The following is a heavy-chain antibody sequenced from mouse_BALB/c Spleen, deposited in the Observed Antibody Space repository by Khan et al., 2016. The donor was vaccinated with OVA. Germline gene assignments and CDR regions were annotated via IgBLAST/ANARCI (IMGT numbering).Heavy chain of an antibody. D-gene: IGHD2-14*01. CDR2: INPSNGYT. CDR3: AREGAYYRSDGWFSY. J-gene: IGHJ3*01. V-gene: IGHV1-4*01. CDR1: GYTFTTYT. Sequence: VQLKQSGAELARPGASVKMSCKASGYTFTTYTMHWVKQRPGQGLEWIGYINPSNGYTNYNQKFKDKSTLTADKSSSTAYMQLSSLTSDSSAVYYCAREGAYYRSDGWFSYWGQGTLVTVSA.